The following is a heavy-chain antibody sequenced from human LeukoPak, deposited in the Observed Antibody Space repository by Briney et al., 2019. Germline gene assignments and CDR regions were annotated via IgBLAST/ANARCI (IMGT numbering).Heavy chain of an antibody. Sequence: EASVKVSCKASGYTFTYRYLHWVRQAPGQALEWMGWITPFNGNTNYAQKFQDRVTITRDGSMSTAYMEVSSLRSEDTAMYYCASSSSGSYSVPTRWGQGTLVTVSS. D-gene: IGHD1-26*01. CDR2: ITPFNGNT. CDR1: GYTFTYRY. CDR3: ASSSSGSYSVPTR. V-gene: IGHV1-45*02. J-gene: IGHJ4*02.